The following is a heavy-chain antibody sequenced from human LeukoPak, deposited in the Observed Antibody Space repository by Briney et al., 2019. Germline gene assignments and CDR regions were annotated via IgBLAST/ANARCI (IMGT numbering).Heavy chain of an antibody. V-gene: IGHV3-48*01. CDR1: GFTFSSYA. J-gene: IGHJ4*02. CDR2: ISSSSSTI. D-gene: IGHD1-1*01. CDR3: ARDGQMKQTDH. Sequence: QTGGTLRLSCAASGFTFSSYAMSWVRQAPGKGLEWVSYISSSSSTIYYADSVKGRFTISRDNAKNSLYLQMNSLRAEDTAVYYCARDGQMKQTDHWGQGTLVTVSS.